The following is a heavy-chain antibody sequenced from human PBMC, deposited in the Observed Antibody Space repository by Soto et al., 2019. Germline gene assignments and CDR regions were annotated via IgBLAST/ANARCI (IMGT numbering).Heavy chain of an antibody. Sequence: ASVKVSCKPSGYPFTDLYIHWVRQAPGLGLEWMGWIDPRSGASRKTQRFQGRFTMTRDTSTNTVYMELSSLRSDDTAVYFCAGDNYGPLDYWGQGTLVTVSS. CDR1: GYPFTDLY. V-gene: IGHV1-2*02. D-gene: IGHD3-10*01. CDR2: IDPRSGAS. CDR3: AGDNYGPLDY. J-gene: IGHJ4*02.